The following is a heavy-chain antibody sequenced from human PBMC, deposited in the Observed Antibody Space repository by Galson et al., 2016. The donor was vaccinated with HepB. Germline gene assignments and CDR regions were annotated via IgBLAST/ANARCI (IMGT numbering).Heavy chain of an antibody. J-gene: IGHJ6*04. CDR2: ISGSGSGT. V-gene: IGHV3-23*01. Sequence: SLRLSCAASGFTFSDYAMTRVRQAPGKGLEWVSSISGSGSGTYIGDSVKGRFDVSRDNSKNTLFLHMKNLRAEDTALYYCARVSRPGISAPRYGMDVWGRGTTVTVSS. CDR3: ARVSRPGISAPRYGMDV. D-gene: IGHD6-13*01. CDR1: GFTFSDYA.